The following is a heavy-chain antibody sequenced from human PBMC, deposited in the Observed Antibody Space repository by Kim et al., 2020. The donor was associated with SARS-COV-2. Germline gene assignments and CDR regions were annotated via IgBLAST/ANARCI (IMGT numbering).Heavy chain of an antibody. Sequence: SETLSLTCTVSGGSISSGGYYWSWIRQHPGKGLEWIGYIYYSGSTYYNPSLKSRVTISVDTSKNQFSLKLSSVTAADTAVYYCARVAITHFDWFMAPQPDSYYYYGMDVWGQGTTVTVSS. CDR3: ARVAITHFDWFMAPQPDSYYYYGMDV. V-gene: IGHV4-31*03. CDR2: IYYSGST. CDR1: GGSISSGGYY. D-gene: IGHD3-9*01. J-gene: IGHJ6*02.